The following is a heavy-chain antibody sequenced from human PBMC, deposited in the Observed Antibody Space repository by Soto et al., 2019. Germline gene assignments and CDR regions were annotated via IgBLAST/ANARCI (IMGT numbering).Heavy chain of an antibody. CDR2: INHSGST. CDR3: ARGAGGVTYYDFWSGYFLFDY. CDR1: GGSFSGYY. Sequence: SETLSLTCAVYGGSFSGYYWSWIRQPPGKGLEWIGEINHSGSTNYNPSLKSRVTISVDTSKNQFSLKLSSVTAADTAVYYCARGAGGVTYYDFWSGYFLFDYWGQGTLVTVSS. D-gene: IGHD3-3*01. V-gene: IGHV4-34*01. J-gene: IGHJ4*02.